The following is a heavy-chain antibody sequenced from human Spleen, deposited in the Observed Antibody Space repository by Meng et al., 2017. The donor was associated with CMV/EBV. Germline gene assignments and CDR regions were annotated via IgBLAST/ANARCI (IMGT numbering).Heavy chain of an antibody. V-gene: IGHV3-48*04. D-gene: IGHD2-2*02. J-gene: IGHJ6*02. Sequence: GESLKISCTASEFTLSTYSMHWVRQAPGKGLEWLSYISSSSGTIYYADSVKGRFTISRDNAKNSLYLQMNSLRAEDTAVYYCAYQLIDQFYYYGVDVWGQGTTVTVSS. CDR2: ISSSSGTI. CDR1: EFTLSTYS. CDR3: AYQLIDQFYYYGVDV.